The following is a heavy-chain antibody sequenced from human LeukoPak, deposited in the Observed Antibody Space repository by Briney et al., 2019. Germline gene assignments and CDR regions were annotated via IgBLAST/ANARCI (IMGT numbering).Heavy chain of an antibody. CDR1: GGSISSYY. V-gene: IGHV4-4*09. CDR3: ARSYSSSDHYYYYGMDV. J-gene: IGHJ6*02. D-gene: IGHD6-13*01. Sequence: SETLSLTCSVSGGSISSYYWSWIRQPPGKGLEWIGYIYNSGSTNSNPSLKSRVTISVDTSKNRFSLKLSSVTAADTAMYYCARSYSSSDHYYYYGMDVWGQGTTVTVSS. CDR2: IYNSGST.